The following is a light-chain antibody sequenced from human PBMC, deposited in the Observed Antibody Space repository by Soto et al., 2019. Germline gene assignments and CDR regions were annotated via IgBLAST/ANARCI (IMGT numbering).Light chain of an antibody. CDR1: QSVSSNY. V-gene: IGKV3-20*01. Sequence: EIVLTQSPGTLSLSPGERATLSCRASQSVSSNYFAWYQQKPGQDPRLLIYGASSRYTGIPDMFSGSGSGTEFTLTISRLETEDFAGFYCQQYGSSPRTFGQGTKVEI. J-gene: IGKJ1*01. CDR3: QQYGSSPRT. CDR2: GAS.